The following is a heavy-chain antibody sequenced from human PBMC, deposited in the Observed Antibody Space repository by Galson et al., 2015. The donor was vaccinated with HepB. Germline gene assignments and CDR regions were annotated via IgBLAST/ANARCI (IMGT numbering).Heavy chain of an antibody. V-gene: IGHV1-8*01. Sequence: SVKVSCKASGYSFTSYDIHWVRQVTGQGLEWMGWMSPKSGDTGYAQKFQGRVTMTRDTSMRTAFMELRSLTTEDTAVYYCARGYYGSGRLDFWGQGILVTVSS. J-gene: IGHJ4*02. CDR3: ARGYYGSGRLDF. CDR2: MSPKSGDT. D-gene: IGHD3-10*01. CDR1: GYSFTSYD.